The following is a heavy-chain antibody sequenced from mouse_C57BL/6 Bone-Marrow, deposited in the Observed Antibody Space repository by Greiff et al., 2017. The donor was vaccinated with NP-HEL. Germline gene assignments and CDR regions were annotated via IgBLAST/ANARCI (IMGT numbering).Heavy chain of an antibody. D-gene: IGHD2-3*01. Sequence: DVKLVESGGGLVKPGGSLKLSCAASGFTFSDYGMHWVRQAPEKGLEWVAYISSGSSTIYYADTVKGRFTISRDNAKNTLFLQMTSLRSEDTAMYYCARTPIYDGYYEGAMDYWGQGTSVTVSS. J-gene: IGHJ4*01. CDR3: ARTPIYDGYYEGAMDY. CDR2: ISSGSSTI. V-gene: IGHV5-17*01. CDR1: GFTFSDYG.